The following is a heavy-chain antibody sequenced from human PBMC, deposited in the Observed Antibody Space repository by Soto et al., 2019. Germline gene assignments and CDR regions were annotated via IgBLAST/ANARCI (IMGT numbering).Heavy chain of an antibody. J-gene: IGHJ4*02. CDR2: INAGNGNT. D-gene: IGHD2-8*01. Sequence: QVQLVQSGAEVKKPGASVKVSCKASGYTFTSYAMHWVRQAPGQRLEWMGWINAGNGNTKYSQKFQGRVTITRDTSASTAYXEXSSLRSEDTAVYYCANALGLYYFDYWGQGTLVTVSS. CDR3: ANALGLYYFDY. CDR1: GYTFTSYA. V-gene: IGHV1-3*01.